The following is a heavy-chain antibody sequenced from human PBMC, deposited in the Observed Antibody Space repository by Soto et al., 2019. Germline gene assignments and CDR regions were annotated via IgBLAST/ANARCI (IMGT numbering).Heavy chain of an antibody. V-gene: IGHV5-10-1*03. Sequence: EVQLVQSGAEVKKPGESLRISCKGSGYSFTSYWISWVRQMPGKGLEWMGRIDPSDSYTNYSPSFQGHVTISADKSISTAYLQWSRLKASDTAMYYCASSTCGGDCYSSSDNWFDPWGQGTLVTVSS. D-gene: IGHD2-21*02. CDR1: GYSFTSYW. CDR2: IDPSDSYT. CDR3: ASSTCGGDCYSSSDNWFDP. J-gene: IGHJ5*02.